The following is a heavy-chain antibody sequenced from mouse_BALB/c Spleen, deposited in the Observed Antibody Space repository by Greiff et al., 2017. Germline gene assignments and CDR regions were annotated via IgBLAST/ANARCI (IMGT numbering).Heavy chain of an antibody. Sequence: EVMLVESGGGLVKPGGSLKLSCAASGFTFSSYTMSWVRQTPEKRLEWVATISSGGSYTYYPDSVKGRFTISRDNAKNTLYLQMSSLKSEDTAMYYCTREGTARARGAMDYWGQGTSVTVSS. J-gene: IGHJ4*01. CDR3: TREGTARARGAMDY. CDR1: GFTFSSYT. CDR2: ISSGGSYT. D-gene: IGHD3-2*01. V-gene: IGHV5-6-4*01.